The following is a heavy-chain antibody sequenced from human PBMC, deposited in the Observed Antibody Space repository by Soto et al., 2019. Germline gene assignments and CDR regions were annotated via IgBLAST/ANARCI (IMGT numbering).Heavy chain of an antibody. J-gene: IGHJ6*02. CDR1: GGSISSYY. CDR2: IYYSGST. CDR3: GRAVRWLPNYGMDV. Sequence: QVQLQESGPGLVKPSETLSLTCTVSGGSISSYYWSWIRQPPGKGLEWIGYIYYSGSTNYNPSLKSRVTISVDTSKNQFSLKLSSVTAADTAVYYCGRAVRWLPNYGMDVWGQGTTVTVSS. V-gene: IGHV4-59*01. D-gene: IGHD5-12*01.